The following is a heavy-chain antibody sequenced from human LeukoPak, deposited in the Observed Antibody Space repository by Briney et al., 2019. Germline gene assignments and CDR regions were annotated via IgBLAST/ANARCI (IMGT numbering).Heavy chain of an antibody. D-gene: IGHD3-10*01. Sequence: ASVKVSCKASGYTFTSYYMHWVRQAPGQGLEWMGIINPSGGSTSYAQKFQGRVTMTRDTSTSTVYMELSSLRSEDTAVYYCARAGRTLLWFGELLPNPLWCDPWGQGTLVTVSS. V-gene: IGHV1-46*01. CDR1: GYTFTSYY. J-gene: IGHJ5*02. CDR3: ARAGRTLLWFGELLPNPLWCDP. CDR2: INPSGGST.